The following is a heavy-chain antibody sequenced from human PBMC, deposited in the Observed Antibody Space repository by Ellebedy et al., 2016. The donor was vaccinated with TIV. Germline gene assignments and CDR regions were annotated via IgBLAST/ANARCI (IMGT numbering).Heavy chain of an antibody. CDR2: FSGSGGST. Sequence: GESLKISCAASGFTFSSYAMSWVRQAPGKGLEWVSGFSGSGGSTYYADSVKGRFTISRDNAKNSLYLQMNSLRAEDTAVYYCARDRWTLADYGMDVWGQGTTVTVSS. CDR3: ARDRWTLADYGMDV. V-gene: IGHV3-23*01. J-gene: IGHJ6*02. CDR1: GFTFSSYA. D-gene: IGHD4-23*01.